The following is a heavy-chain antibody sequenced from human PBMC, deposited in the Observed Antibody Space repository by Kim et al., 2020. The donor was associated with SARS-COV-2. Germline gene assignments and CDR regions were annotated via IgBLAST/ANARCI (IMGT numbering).Heavy chain of an antibody. Sequence: PSLKSRVTISVDTSKKQFSLKLSSVTAADTAVYYCARLYYYDSSANAFDIWGQGTMVTVSS. J-gene: IGHJ3*02. V-gene: IGHV4-61*07. CDR3: ARLYYYDSSANAFDI. D-gene: IGHD3-22*01.